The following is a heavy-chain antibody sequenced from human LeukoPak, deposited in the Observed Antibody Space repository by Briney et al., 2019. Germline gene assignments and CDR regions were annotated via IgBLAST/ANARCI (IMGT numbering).Heavy chain of an antibody. CDR3: SAQPEEVAGGMNS. V-gene: IGHV3-23*01. Sequence: PGGSLRLSCAASGFPLSRTSMTWVRQAPGKGLEWVSTISPSGGSTFYADSVKGRFTLSRDNSKNTLFLQMNILRAADTALYYCSAQPEEVAGGMNSWGQGALVTVSS. D-gene: IGHD6-19*01. CDR1: GFPLSRTS. CDR2: ISPSGGST. J-gene: IGHJ4*02.